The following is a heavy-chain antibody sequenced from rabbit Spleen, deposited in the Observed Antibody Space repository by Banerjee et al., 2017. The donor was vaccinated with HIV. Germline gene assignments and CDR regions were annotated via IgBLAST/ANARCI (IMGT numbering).Heavy chain of an antibody. CDR3: ARGLASSPRNL. D-gene: IGHD1-1*01. V-gene: IGHV1S45*01. J-gene: IGHJ4*01. Sequence: QEQLEESGGDLVKPEGSLTLTCTASGFSFSSSYWICWVRQAPGKGLEWIACIYTGDDSTYYASWVNGRFTISKTSSTTVTLQMTSLTAADTATYFCARGLASSPRNLWGPGTLVTVS. CDR1: GFSFSSSYW. CDR2: IYTGDDST.